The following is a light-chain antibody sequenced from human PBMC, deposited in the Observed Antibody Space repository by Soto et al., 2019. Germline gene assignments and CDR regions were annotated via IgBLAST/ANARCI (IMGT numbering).Light chain of an antibody. V-gene: IGLV2-8*01. CDR2: DVN. Sequence: QSVLTQPPSASGSPGQSVTISCTGTPSDVGGSNSVSWYQQHPGKAPNLMIYDVNKRPSGVPDRFSGSKSGNTASLTVSGLQAEDEADYYCSSYAGSNNLIFGGGTKLTVL. J-gene: IGLJ2*01. CDR1: PSDVGGSNS. CDR3: SSYAGSNNLI.